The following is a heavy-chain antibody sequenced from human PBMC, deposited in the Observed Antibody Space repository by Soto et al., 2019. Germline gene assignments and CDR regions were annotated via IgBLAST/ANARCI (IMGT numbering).Heavy chain of an antibody. Sequence: SVKVSCKASGGTFSSYAISWVRQAPGQGLEWMGGIIPIFGTANYAQKFQGRVTITADESTSTAYMELSSLRSEDTAVYYCARGNGDYAGLRYYYYYYGMDVWGQGTTVTVSS. D-gene: IGHD4-17*01. J-gene: IGHJ6*02. CDR2: IIPIFGTA. CDR3: ARGNGDYAGLRYYYYYYGMDV. CDR1: GGTFSSYA. V-gene: IGHV1-69*13.